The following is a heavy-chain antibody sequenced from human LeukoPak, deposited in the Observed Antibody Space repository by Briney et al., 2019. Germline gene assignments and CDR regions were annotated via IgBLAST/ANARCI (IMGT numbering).Heavy chain of an antibody. D-gene: IGHD2-2*01. CDR1: GGSISSGGYY. CDR2: IYYSGST. J-gene: IGHJ4*02. V-gene: IGHV4-31*03. Sequence: SQTLSLTCTVSGGSISSGGYYWSWIRQHPGRGLEWIGYIYYSGSTYYNPSLKSRVTISVDTSKNQFSLKLSSVTAADTAVYYCARGREYQRHFDYWGQGTLVTVSS. CDR3: ARGREYQRHFDY.